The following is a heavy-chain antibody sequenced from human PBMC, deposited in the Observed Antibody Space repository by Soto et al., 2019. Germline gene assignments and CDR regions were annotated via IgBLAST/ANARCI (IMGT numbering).Heavy chain of an antibody. D-gene: IGHD2-2*01. CDR2: IYYSGST. CDR3: PREKWAYCSSTSCSNYYGMDV. Sequence: SETLSLTCTVSGGSISSGGYYWSWIRQHPGKGLEWIGYIYYSGSTYYNPSLKGRVTISVDASKNQFSLKLSSVTAADTAVYFCPREKWAYCSSTSCSNYYGMDVWGQGTTVTVSS. CDR1: GGSISSGGYY. V-gene: IGHV4-31*03. J-gene: IGHJ6*02.